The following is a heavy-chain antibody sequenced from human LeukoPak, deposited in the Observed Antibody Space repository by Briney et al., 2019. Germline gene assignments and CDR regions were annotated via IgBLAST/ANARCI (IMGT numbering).Heavy chain of an antibody. CDR2: ISYDGSNK. V-gene: IGHV3-30-3*01. D-gene: IGHD6-13*01. CDR1: GFTFSSYA. Sequence: GRSLRLSCAASGFTFSSYAMHWVRQAPGKGLEWVAVISYDGSNKYYADSAKGRFTISRDNSKNTLYLQMNSLRAEDTAVYYCAGTLAAAAPFDYWGQGTLVTVSS. CDR3: AGTLAAAAPFDY. J-gene: IGHJ4*02.